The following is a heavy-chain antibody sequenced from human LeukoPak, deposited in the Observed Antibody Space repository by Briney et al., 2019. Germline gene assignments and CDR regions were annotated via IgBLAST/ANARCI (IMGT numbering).Heavy chain of an antibody. D-gene: IGHD6-6*01. CDR1: GDSFTSYW. V-gene: IGHV5-51*01. CDR2: LYPGDYYT. Sequence: GESLKIPCRGSGDSFTSYWIGWVRQKPGEGLEWMGSLYPGDYYTRFRTSFQGQVPLSPDQSISIAYPQWKSLKSSDTAMYHRARLDRSSSFAVDNWGQGNLVTVSS. CDR3: ARLDRSSSFAVDN. J-gene: IGHJ4*02.